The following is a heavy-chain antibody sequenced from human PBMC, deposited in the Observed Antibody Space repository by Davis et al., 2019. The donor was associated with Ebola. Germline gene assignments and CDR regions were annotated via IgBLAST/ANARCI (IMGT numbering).Heavy chain of an antibody. J-gene: IGHJ4*02. CDR2: ISAYNGNT. V-gene: IGHV1-18*01. CDR1: GYTFTSYG. Sequence: ASVKVSCKASGYTFTSYGISWVRQAPGQGLEWMGWISAYNGNTNYAQKLQGRVTMTTDTSTSTAYMELRSLRSDDTAVYYCARDANPLDYSGNSIVYWGQGTLVTVSS. D-gene: IGHD4-23*01. CDR3: ARDANPLDYSGNSIVY.